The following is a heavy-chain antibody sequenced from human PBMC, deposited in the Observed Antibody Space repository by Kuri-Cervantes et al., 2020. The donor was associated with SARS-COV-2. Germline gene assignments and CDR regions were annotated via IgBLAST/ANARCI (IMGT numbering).Heavy chain of an antibody. J-gene: IGHJ6*02. CDR3: ARALGYCSSTSCYAPGNSYYYYGMDV. CDR2: IGTAGDT. Sequence: GGSLRLSCAASGFTFSSYDMHWVRQATGKGLEWVSAIGTAGDTYYPGSVKGRFTISRENAKNSLYLQMNSLRAGDTAVYYSARALGYCSSTSCYAPGNSYYYYGMDVWGQGTTVTVSS. D-gene: IGHD2-2*01. CDR1: GFTFSSYD. V-gene: IGHV3-13*04.